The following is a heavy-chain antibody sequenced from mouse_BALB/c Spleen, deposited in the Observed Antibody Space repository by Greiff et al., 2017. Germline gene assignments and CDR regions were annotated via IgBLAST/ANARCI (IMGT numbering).Heavy chain of an antibody. V-gene: IGHV5-6-5*01. CDR1: GFTFSSYA. Sequence: EVQLVESGGGLVKPGGSLKLSCAASGFTFSSYAMSWVRQTPEKRLEWVASISSGGSTYYPDSVKGRFTISRDNARNILYLQMSSLRSEDTAMYYCARAPYYAMDYWGQGTSVTVSS. J-gene: IGHJ4*01. CDR2: ISSGGST. CDR3: ARAPYYAMDY.